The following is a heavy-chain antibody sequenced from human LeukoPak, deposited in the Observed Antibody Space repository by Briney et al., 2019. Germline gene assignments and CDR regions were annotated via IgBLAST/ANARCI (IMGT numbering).Heavy chain of an antibody. CDR1: GGSFSGYY. CDR2: INHSRST. Sequence: SETLSLTCAVYGGSFSGYYWTWIRQPPGKGLEWMGEINHSRSTNYNPSLKSRVTISVDMSKNHFSLRLSSVTAADTAMYYCARGTLYSGWSYYFDYWGQGSQVTVSS. CDR3: ARGTLYSGWSYYFDY. D-gene: IGHD6-19*01. J-gene: IGHJ4*02. V-gene: IGHV4-34*01.